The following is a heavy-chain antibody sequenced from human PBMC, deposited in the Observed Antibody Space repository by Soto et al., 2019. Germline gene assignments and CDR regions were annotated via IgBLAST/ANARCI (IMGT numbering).Heavy chain of an antibody. D-gene: IGHD3-3*01. CDR2: ISAYNGNT. CDR1: GYTFTSYG. J-gene: IGHJ5*02. V-gene: IGHV1-18*04. CDR3: AIFWSGGNWFDP. Sequence: SAKVCFKASGYTFTSYGISWVRQAPGQGLEWMGWISAYNGNTNYAQKLQGRVTMTTDTSTSTAYMELRSLRSDDTAVYYCAIFWSGGNWFDPWGQGTLVTVSS.